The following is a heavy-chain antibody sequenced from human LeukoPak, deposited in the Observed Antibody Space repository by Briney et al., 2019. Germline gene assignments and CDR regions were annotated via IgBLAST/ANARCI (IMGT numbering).Heavy chain of an antibody. V-gene: IGHV3-11*04. D-gene: IGHD3-10*01. CDR3: ARGGKDYYGSGSYYFRYYYYMDV. CDR2: ISSSGSTI. Sequence: PGGSLRLSCAASGFTFSDYYMSWIRQAPGKGLEWVSYISSSGSTIYYADSVKGRFTISRDNAKNSLYLQMNSLRAEDTAVYYCARGGKDYYGSGSYYFRYYYYMDVWGKGTTVTISS. J-gene: IGHJ6*03. CDR1: GFTFSDYY.